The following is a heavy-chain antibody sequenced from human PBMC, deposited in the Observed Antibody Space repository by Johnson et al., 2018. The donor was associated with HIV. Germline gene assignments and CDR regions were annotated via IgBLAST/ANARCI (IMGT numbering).Heavy chain of an antibody. CDR1: GFTFSNYA. D-gene: IGHD2-8*02. CDR2: ISYDGSNK. Sequence: QVQLVESGGGVVKPGRSLRLSCAASGFTFSNYAMHWVRQAPGKGLEWVAVISYDGSNKNYVDSVKGRFAISRDNAKNSLYLQINSLRAEDTAVYYCARDDCTAGICYNAFDIWGQGTMVTVSS. CDR3: ARDDCTAGICYNAFDI. V-gene: IGHV3-30*09. J-gene: IGHJ3*02.